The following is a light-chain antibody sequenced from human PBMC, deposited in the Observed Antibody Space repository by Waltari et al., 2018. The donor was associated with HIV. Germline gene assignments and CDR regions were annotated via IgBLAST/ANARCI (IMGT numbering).Light chain of an antibody. CDR2: NDK. V-gene: IGLV1-44*01. CDR3: AAWDVTLHGWV. CDR1: SSNIGINT. Sequence: QSVLTQSPSASGTPGQRVTISCSGSSSNIGINTINWFQQRPGTAPKLLLFNDKWRPSGVPDRFSGSKSGTSASLAISGLQSEDEANYYCAAWDVTLHGWVFGGGTKVTVL. J-gene: IGLJ3*02.